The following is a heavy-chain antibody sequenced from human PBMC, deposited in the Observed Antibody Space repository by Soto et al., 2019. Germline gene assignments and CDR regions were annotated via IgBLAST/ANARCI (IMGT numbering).Heavy chain of an antibody. CDR2: IFSSGST. D-gene: IGHD5-12*01. J-gene: IGHJ4*02. Sequence: PSGTLSLTCPVSGGSINTFYWSWVRQAPGKGIEWIGRIFSSGSTSFNPSLESRVAMSVDTSKNHFTLNLSSVTAADMAVYYCAREGSYSAYNFAHGIQLWSFDFWGQGALVTVS. CDR3: AREGSYSAYNFAHGIQLWSFDF. V-gene: IGHV4-4*07. CDR1: GGSINTFY.